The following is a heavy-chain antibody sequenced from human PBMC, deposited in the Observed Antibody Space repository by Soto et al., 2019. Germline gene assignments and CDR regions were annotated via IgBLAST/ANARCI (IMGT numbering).Heavy chain of an antibody. D-gene: IGHD2-8*02. V-gene: IGHV4-34*01. CDR3: ARDKITGLFDY. CDR2: INHSGST. Sequence: QVQLQQWGAGLLKPSETLSLTCAVYGGSFSGYYWTWVRQPPGTGLEWIGEINHSGSTNYNPSLKSLVTISVATSTNQFSLKLTSVTAADTAVYYCARDKITGLFDYWGHGTLVTVSS. J-gene: IGHJ4*01. CDR1: GGSFSGYY.